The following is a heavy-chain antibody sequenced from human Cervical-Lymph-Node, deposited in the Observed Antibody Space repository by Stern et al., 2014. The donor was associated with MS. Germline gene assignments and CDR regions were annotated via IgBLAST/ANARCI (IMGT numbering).Heavy chain of an antibody. D-gene: IGHD6-13*01. V-gene: IGHV3-43*01. Sequence: EVQLVESGGVVVQPGGSLRLSCAASGFTFDDYTMHWVRQVPGKGLEWVSLITWDSAITYYADSVKGRFTISRDHSKNSLYLQMNSLRAEDTALYYCAKDMGGGEGYSSITIGFDYGGQGTPVTVSS. CDR3: AKDMGGGEGYSSITIGFDY. CDR1: GFTFDDYT. J-gene: IGHJ4*02. CDR2: ITWDSAIT.